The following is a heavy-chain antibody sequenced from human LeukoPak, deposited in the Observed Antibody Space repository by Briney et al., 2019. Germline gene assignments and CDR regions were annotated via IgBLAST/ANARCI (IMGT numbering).Heavy chain of an antibody. J-gene: IGHJ5*02. CDR2: IYDSGST. D-gene: IGHD5-24*01. CDR3: ARIIEMATIFAPFDP. CDR1: GGSIRSSYYY. V-gene: IGHV4-39*01. Sequence: SETLSLTCTVSGGSIRSSYYYWGWIRQPPGKGLEWIGSIYDSGSTYYNPSLKSRVTISVDTSKNQFSPKLSSVTAADTAVYYCARIIEMATIFAPFDPWGQGTLVTVSS.